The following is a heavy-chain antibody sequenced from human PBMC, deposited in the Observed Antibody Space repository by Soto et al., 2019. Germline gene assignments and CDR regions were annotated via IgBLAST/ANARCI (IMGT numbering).Heavy chain of an antibody. V-gene: IGHV3-21*01. CDR2: ISSSSSYI. J-gene: IGHJ4*02. CDR3: ARDRGTGDTGGYYFDY. CDR1: GFTFSSYS. D-gene: IGHD7-27*01. Sequence: GGSLRLSCAASGFTFSSYSMNWVRQAPGKGLEWVSSISSSSSYIYYADSVKGRFTISRDNAKNSLYLQMNSLRAEDTAVYYCARDRGTGDTGGYYFDYWGQGTLVTVSS.